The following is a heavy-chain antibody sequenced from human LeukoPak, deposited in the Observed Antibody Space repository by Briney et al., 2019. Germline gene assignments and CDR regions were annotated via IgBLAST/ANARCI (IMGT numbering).Heavy chain of an antibody. CDR2: INSDGSST. V-gene: IGHV3-74*01. J-gene: IGHJ4*02. D-gene: IGHD5-18*01. CDR1: GFTFSSYW. CDR3: ARSTGKHGYSYGYGGHFDY. Sequence: GGSLRLSCEASGFTFSSYWMHWVRQAPGKGLVWVSRINSDGSSTSYADSVKGRFTISRDNAKNTLYLQMNSLRAEDTAVYYCARSTGKHGYSYGYGGHFDYWGQGTLVTVSS.